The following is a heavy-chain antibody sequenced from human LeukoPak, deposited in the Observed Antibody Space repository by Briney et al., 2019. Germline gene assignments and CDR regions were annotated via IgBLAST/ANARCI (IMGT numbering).Heavy chain of an antibody. CDR1: GYTFTGYY. CDR3: PRDPGGYDMAWFDP. Sequence: ASVKVSCKASGYTFTGYYMHWVREAPGQGLEWRGWINRKSGGTNYAQELQGRVTMTRGTSISTAYMELSRLRSDDTAVYYCPRDPGGYDMAWFDPWGQGTLVTVSS. J-gene: IGHJ5*02. CDR2: INRKSGGT. D-gene: IGHD5-12*01. V-gene: IGHV1-2*02.